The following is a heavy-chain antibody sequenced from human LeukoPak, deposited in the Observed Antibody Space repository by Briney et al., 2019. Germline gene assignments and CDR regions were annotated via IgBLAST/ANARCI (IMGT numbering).Heavy chain of an antibody. CDR2: FDPEDGET. D-gene: IGHD3-9*01. V-gene: IGHV1-24*01. J-gene: IGHJ4*02. CDR3: ATSDILTGYYRLFDY. Sequence: ASVKVSCKVSGYTLTELSMHWVRQAPGKGLEWMGGFDPEDGETIYAQKFQGRVTMTEDTSTDTAYMELSSLRSEDTAVYYCATSDILTGYYRLFDYWGQGTLVTVFS. CDR1: GYTLTELS.